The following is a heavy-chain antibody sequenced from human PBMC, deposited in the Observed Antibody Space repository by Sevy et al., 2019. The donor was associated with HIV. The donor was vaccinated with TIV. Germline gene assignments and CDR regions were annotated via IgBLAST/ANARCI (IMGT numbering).Heavy chain of an antibody. D-gene: IGHD3-22*01. CDR3: ASTRDYYDSSGYYFDY. V-gene: IGHV1-24*01. Sequence: ASVKVSCKVSGYTLTELSIHWVRQAPGKGLEWLVTFDPEDGKTIYAQNFQGRVTMTEDTSTDTTNMDLSSLKSEDTAVYYCASTRDYYDSSGYYFDYWGQGTLVTVSS. CDR1: GYTLTELS. J-gene: IGHJ4*02. CDR2: FDPEDGKT.